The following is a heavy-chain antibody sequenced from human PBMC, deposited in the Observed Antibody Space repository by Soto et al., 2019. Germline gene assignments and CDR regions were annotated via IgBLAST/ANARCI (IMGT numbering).Heavy chain of an antibody. CDR2: TYYRSKWYN. D-gene: IGHD6-13*01. J-gene: IGHJ5*02. Sequence: SQTLSLTCAISGDSVSSNSAAWNWIRQSPSRGLEWLGRTYYRSKWYNDYAVSVKSRITINPDTSKNQFSLQLNSVTPEDAAMYYCARGPFIAAAGEPSNWFDPWGQGTLVTVSS. CDR3: ARGPFIAAAGEPSNWFDP. V-gene: IGHV6-1*01. CDR1: GDSVSSNSAA.